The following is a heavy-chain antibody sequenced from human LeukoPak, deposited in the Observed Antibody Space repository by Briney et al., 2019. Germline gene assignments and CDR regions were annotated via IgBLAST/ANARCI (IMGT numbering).Heavy chain of an antibody. CDR2: IFNTGNT. J-gene: IGHJ4*02. D-gene: IGHD3-10*01. CDR1: GGSINSHY. V-gene: IGHV4-59*11. CDR3: ASRPADTTWYGVFDY. Sequence: SETLSLTCSVSGGSINSHYWSWIRQPPGKRPEWIGYIFNTGNTNYNPSLASRVTMSVDTSRAQFFLRLSPVTAADTAIYYCASRPADTTWYGVFDYWSQGTLVTVSS.